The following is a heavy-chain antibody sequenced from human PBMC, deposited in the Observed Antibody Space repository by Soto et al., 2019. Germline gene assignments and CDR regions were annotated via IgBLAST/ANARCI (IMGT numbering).Heavy chain of an antibody. CDR1: GYTFTSYD. Sequence: QEQLVQSGAEVKKPGASVKVSCKASGYTFTSYDITWVRQATGQGLEWMGWMNPNSGNTGYAQKFQGRVTMTRNTSIGTAYTELSSLRSEDTAVYYCATERWEDAFDIWGQGTMVTVSS. V-gene: IGHV1-8*01. CDR2: MNPNSGNT. D-gene: IGHD1-26*01. CDR3: ATERWEDAFDI. J-gene: IGHJ3*02.